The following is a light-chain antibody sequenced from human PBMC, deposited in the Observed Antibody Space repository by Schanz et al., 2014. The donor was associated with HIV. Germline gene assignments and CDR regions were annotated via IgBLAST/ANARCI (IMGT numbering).Light chain of an antibody. J-gene: IGLJ2*01. V-gene: IGLV8-61*01. CDR1: SDSVSLSNY. CDR2: STN. Sequence: QTVVTQETSLSVSPGGTVTLTCGLSSDSVSLSNYPSWYQQTPGQSPRTRIYSTNTRSSGVPDRFSGSILGDKAALTITGAQPEDESDYYCMVYVGSGSVVFGGGTKLTVL. CDR3: MVYVGSGSVV.